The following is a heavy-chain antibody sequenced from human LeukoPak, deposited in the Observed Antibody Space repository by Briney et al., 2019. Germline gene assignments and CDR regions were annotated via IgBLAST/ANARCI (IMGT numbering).Heavy chain of an antibody. CDR1: GGSFSGYY. J-gene: IGHJ4*02. CDR2: INHSGST. Sequence: SETLSLTCAVYGGSFSGYYWSWIRQPPGKGLEWIGEINHSGSTNYNPSLKSRVTISVDTSKNQFSLKLSSVTAADTAVYYCARHSEANYDSSGYYDYWGQGTLVTVSS. V-gene: IGHV4-34*01. D-gene: IGHD3-22*01. CDR3: ARHSEANYDSSGYYDY.